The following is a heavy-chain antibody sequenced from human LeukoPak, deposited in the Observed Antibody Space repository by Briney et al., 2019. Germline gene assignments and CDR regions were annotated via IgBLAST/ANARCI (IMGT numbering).Heavy chain of an antibody. Sequence: KSSETLSLTCIVSGGSVSSGSYYWSWIRQPPGKGLEWIGYIYNSGSTNYNPSLKSRVTISVDTSKNQFSLKVNSVTAADTAVYYCAREIGYYDSSGYYFQPPGVRDYYYYGMDVWGQGTTVTVSS. J-gene: IGHJ6*02. CDR1: GGSVSSGSYY. CDR2: IYNSGST. V-gene: IGHV4-61*01. CDR3: AREIGYYDSSGYYFQPPGVRDYYYYGMDV. D-gene: IGHD3-22*01.